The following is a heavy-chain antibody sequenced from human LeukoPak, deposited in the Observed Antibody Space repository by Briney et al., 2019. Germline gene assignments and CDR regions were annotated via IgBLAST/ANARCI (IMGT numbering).Heavy chain of an antibody. J-gene: IGHJ6*02. CDR1: GGTFSSYA. CDR3: ARDVMQIENYGMDV. CDR2: IIPILGIA. D-gene: IGHD3-16*01. Sequence: SVKVSCKASGGTFSSYAISWVRQAPGQGLEWIGRIIPILGIANYAQKFQGRVTITADKSTSTAYMELSSLRSEDTAVYYCARDVMQIENYGMDVWGQGTTVTVSS. V-gene: IGHV1-69*04.